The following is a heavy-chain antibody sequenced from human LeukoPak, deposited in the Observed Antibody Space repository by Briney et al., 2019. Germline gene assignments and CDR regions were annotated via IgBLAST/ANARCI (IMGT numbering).Heavy chain of an antibody. CDR1: GFTLSGYW. CDR3: ARGGYSFDY. D-gene: IGHD5-12*01. Sequence: GGSLRLSCAASGFTLSGYWMSWVRQAPGEGLEWVARLHADGIERYYVDPVKGRFTISRDNAKNSLHLQMYSLRLDDTAVYYCARGGYSFDYLGQGTLVTVSS. J-gene: IGHJ4*02. V-gene: IGHV3-7*01. CDR2: LHADGIER.